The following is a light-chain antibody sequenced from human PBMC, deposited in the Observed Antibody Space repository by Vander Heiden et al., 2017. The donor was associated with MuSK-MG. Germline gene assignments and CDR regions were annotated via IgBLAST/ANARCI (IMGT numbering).Light chain of an antibody. V-gene: IGKV3-11*01. CDR2: DAS. CDR1: QSVSRY. J-gene: IGKJ4*01. CDR3: QQRSKWPPLT. Sequence: EIVLTQSPATLSLSPGERATLSCRASQSVSRYLAWYQQKPGQAPRLLIYDASNRATGIPARFSGSGSGTDFTLTISSLEPEDFAVYYCQQRSKWPPLTLGGGTKVE.